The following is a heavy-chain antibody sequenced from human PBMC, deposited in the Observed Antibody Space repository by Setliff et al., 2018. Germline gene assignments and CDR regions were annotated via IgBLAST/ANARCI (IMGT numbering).Heavy chain of an antibody. CDR3: ARAPGRNIRGDY. J-gene: IGHJ4*02. CDR1: GGSISSGSDY. CDR2: IYTSGST. Sequence: SETLSLTCSVSGGSISSGSDYWTWIRPPAGKGLEWIGHIYTSGSTNYNPSLKSRVTISVDASKNQLSLNLRSVTAADTAVYYCARAPGRNIRGDYWGQGALVTVSS. D-gene: IGHD3-10*01. V-gene: IGHV4-61*09.